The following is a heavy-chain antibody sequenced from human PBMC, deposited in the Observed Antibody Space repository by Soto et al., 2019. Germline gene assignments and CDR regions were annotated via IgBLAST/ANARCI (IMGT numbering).Heavy chain of an antibody. CDR1: GGSISSSRYY. CDR2: VYYTGGT. CDR3: ARHYTALNWARTVDH. D-gene: IGHD7-27*01. Sequence: NPSETLSLTCNVSGGSISSSRYYWGWIRQPPGKGLEFLGNVYYTGGTYYNPSLKSRVFISVDTSKNQFSLKLISVTAADTAIYYCARHYTALNWARTVDHWGRGTLVTVSS. J-gene: IGHJ4*02. V-gene: IGHV4-39*01.